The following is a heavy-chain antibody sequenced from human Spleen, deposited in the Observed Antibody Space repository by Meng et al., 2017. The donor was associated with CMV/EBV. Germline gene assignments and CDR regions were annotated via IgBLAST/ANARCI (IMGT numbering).Heavy chain of an antibody. CDR2: INHSGST. V-gene: IGHV4-34*01. CDR3: ARRGGLRFLEWLYNWFDP. J-gene: IGHJ5*02. CDR1: SFSGYY. D-gene: IGHD3-3*01. Sequence: SFSGYYCGWIRQPPGKGLEWIGDINHSGSTNYNPSLKSRVAISVDTSKNQFSLKLSSVTAADTAVYYCARRGGLRFLEWLYNWFDPWGQGTLVTVSS.